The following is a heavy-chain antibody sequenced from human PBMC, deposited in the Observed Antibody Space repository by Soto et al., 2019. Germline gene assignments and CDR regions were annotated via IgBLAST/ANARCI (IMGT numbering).Heavy chain of an antibody. CDR1: GGTFSSYA. CDR3: ALERLNWFDP. CDR2: IIPIFGTA. Sequence: GASVKVSCKASGGTFSSYAISWVRQAPEQGLEWMGGIIPIFGTANYAQKFQGRVTITADESTSTAYMELSSLRSEDTAVYYCALERLNWFDPWGQGTLVTVSS. V-gene: IGHV1-69*13. J-gene: IGHJ5*02. D-gene: IGHD1-1*01.